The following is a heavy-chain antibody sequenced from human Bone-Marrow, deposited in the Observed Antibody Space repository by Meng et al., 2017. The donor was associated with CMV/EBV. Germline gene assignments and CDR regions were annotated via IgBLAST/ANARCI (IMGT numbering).Heavy chain of an antibody. CDR1: GFTVSSNY. D-gene: IGHD1-26*01. CDR2: IYSGGST. CDR3: AKDEGGSYNHFFDY. Sequence: GESLKISCAASGFTVSSNYMSWVRQAPGKGLEWVSVIYSGGSTYYADSVKGRFTISRDNSKNTLYLQMNNLRAEDTAVYYCAKDEGGSYNHFFDYWAQGTLVTVSS. J-gene: IGHJ4*02. V-gene: IGHV3-53*01.